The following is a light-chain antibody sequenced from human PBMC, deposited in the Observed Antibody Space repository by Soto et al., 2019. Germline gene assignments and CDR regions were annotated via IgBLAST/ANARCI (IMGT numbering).Light chain of an antibody. J-gene: IGKJ4*01. CDR3: QRYNNWPLT. CDR1: QSVANY. Sequence: EIVMTQSPATLSLSPGERATLSCRASQSVANYLAWYQQKPGQAPRLLIYDASSRAAGVPARFSGSGSGTDFTLTISSLEPEDFAVYYCQRYNNWPLTFGGGTKVESK. V-gene: IGKV3-11*01. CDR2: DAS.